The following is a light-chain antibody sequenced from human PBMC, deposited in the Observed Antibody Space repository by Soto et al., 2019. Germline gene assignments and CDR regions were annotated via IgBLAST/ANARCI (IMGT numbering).Light chain of an antibody. CDR3: QQWT. CDR2: KAS. V-gene: IGKV1-5*03. Sequence: DIQRSQPPSTLSASVGDRVTITCRASQSISSWLAWYQQKPGKAPKLLIYKASSLESGVPSRFSGTGSGTEFTLTISNLQPDDFASYYCQQWTFGQGTKVDIK. J-gene: IGKJ1*01. CDR1: QSISSW.